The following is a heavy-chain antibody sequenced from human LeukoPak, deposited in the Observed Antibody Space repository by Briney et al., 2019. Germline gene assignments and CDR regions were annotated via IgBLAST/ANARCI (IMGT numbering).Heavy chain of an antibody. CDR1: GFTVSSYY. J-gene: IGHJ6*02. D-gene: IGHD6-19*01. CDR3: ARDPGGYSSGWTPYYYYGMDV. Sequence: TGGSLRLSCAASGFTVSSYYMTWVRQAPGKGLEYVSIIYSDGNTHYADSVKGRFTLSRDNSKNTLYLQMNSLRAEDTAVYYCARDPGGYSSGWTPYYYYGMDVWGQGTTVTVSS. CDR2: IYSDGNT. V-gene: IGHV3-53*01.